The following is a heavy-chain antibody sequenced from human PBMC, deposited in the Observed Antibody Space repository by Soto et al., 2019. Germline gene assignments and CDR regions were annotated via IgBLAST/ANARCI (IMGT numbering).Heavy chain of an antibody. CDR2: ISDSGGTT. Sequence: GGSLRLSCAASGFTFNTDAMNWVRQAPGKGLEWVSVISDSGGTTYYADSVTGRFTISRDNSKNTLYLQMNSLRAEDTAVYYCAKAGCGGTRCYGNFWGQGTLVTVSS. CDR1: GFTFNTDA. J-gene: IGHJ4*02. V-gene: IGHV3-23*01. D-gene: IGHD2-2*01. CDR3: AKAGCGGTRCYGNF.